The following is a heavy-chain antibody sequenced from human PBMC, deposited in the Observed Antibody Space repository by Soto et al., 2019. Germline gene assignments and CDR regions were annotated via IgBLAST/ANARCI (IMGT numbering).Heavy chain of an antibody. J-gene: IGHJ5*02. CDR1: GGSISSYY. D-gene: IGHD6-13*01. CDR3: ASASGYSPLSNWFDP. V-gene: IGHV4-59*01. Sequence: AETLSLTCTVSGGSISSYYWSWIRQPPGKGLEWIGYIYYSGSTNYNPSLKSRVTISVDTSKNQFSLKLSSVTAADTAVYYCASASGYSPLSNWFDPWGQGTLVTVSS. CDR2: IYYSGST.